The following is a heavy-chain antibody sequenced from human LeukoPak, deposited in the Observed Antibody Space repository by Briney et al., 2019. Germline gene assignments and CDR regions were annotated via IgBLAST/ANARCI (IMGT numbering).Heavy chain of an antibody. Sequence: GGSLRLSCAASGFTFSSYDMHWVRQATGKGLEWVSAIGTAGDTYYPGSVKGRFTISRENAKNSLYLQMNSLRAGDTAVYYCARSQLGGGYGMDVWGQGTTVTVSS. D-gene: IGHD3-16*01. J-gene: IGHJ6*02. V-gene: IGHV3-13*01. CDR3: ARSQLGGGYGMDV. CDR2: IGTAGDT. CDR1: GFTFSSYD.